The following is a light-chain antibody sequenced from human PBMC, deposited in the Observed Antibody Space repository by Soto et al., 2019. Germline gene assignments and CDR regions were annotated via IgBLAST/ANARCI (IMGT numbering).Light chain of an antibody. CDR1: SSNIGSNY. CDR3: SYWDGSLSRYV. CDR2: NND. J-gene: IGLJ1*01. Sequence: QSVLTQPPSASGTPGQGVTISCSGSSSNIGSNYVYWYQQLPGTAPKLLIYNNDQRPSGVPDRFSASKSGTSASLAIRGLRSDDEADYYGSYWDGSLSRYVFGAGTKLTVL. V-gene: IGLV1-47*02.